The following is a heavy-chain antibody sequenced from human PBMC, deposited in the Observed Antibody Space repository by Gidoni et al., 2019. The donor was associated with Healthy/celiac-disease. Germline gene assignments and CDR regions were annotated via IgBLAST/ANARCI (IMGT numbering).Heavy chain of an antibody. CDR3: AKESPGFPVLDL. CDR2: ISGSGGST. V-gene: IGHV3-23*01. D-gene: IGHD1-1*01. Sequence: EVQLLESGGGLVQPGGSLRLCCAASGFTFSSYAMSWVRQAPGKGREWLSAISGSGGSTYYADSVKGRFTISRDNSKNTLYLQMNSLRAEDTALYYCAKESPGFPVLDLWGRGTLVTVSS. J-gene: IGHJ2*01. CDR1: GFTFSSYA.